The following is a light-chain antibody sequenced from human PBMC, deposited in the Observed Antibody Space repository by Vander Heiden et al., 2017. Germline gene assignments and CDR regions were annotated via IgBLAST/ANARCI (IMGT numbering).Light chain of an antibody. V-gene: IGLV1-40*01. Sequence: QSVLTQPPSVSGAPGQRVTISCTGSSPNIGAGYDVHWYQQLPGTAPNLLIYGNSNRLSGVPDRFSGSKSGTSASMAITGLQAEDEADYYCQSYDSSLSVLVFGGGTKLTVL. CDR1: SPNIGAGYD. J-gene: IGLJ2*01. CDR3: QSYDSSLSVLV. CDR2: GNS.